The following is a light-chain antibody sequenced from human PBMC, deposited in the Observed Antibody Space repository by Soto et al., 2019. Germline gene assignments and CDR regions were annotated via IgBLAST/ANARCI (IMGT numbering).Light chain of an antibody. Sequence: HMTQAPSCLCVSVGERFTIACRTSQNINAWLAWYQQRPGQAPKLLIYDASTVQSGVPSRFSGSGSGTDFTLTISSLQPEDFATYYCQQSYSTPRTFGQGTKVDIK. V-gene: IGKV1-39*01. CDR3: QQSYSTPRT. CDR2: DAS. CDR1: QNINAW. J-gene: IGKJ1*01.